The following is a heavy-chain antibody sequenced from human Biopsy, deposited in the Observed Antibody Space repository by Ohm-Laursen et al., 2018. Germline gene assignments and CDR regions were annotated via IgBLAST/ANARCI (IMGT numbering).Heavy chain of an antibody. CDR2: TIPLIGLT. D-gene: IGHD2-15*01. V-gene: IGHV1-69*04. CDR1: GGTSSNFA. CDR3: ARDCNGDNCGVDF. J-gene: IGHJ4*02. Sequence: ASVKVSCKASGGTSSNFAINWVRQAPGQGLECMGRTIPLIGLTNYAQKFQGRVTITADKFTNTVYMELSSLRSDDTAVYFCARDCNGDNCGVDFWGQGTLVTVS.